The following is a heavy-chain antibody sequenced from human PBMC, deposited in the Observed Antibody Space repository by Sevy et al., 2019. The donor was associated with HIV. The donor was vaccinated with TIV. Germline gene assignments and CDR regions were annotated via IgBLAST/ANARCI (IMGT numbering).Heavy chain of an antibody. CDR2: ISGSGGST. D-gene: IGHD5-12*01. CDR1: GFSFSTYA. J-gene: IGHJ4*02. V-gene: IGHV3-23*01. Sequence: GGSLRLSCAASGFSFSTYAMSWVRQAPGKGLEWVSGISGSGGSTYYADSVKGRFTISRDNSKNTVYLQMNSLRAEDTAVYYCASLPTPYGGYPYYFDYWGQGTLVTVSS. CDR3: ASLPTPYGGYPYYFDY.